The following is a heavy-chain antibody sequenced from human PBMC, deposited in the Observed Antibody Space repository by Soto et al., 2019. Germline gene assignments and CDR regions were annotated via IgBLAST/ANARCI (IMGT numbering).Heavy chain of an antibody. CDR1: GYTFNTYA. CDR2: ISGYNGNT. D-gene: IGHD2-21*01. V-gene: IGHV1-18*01. CDR3: ARTVGYDSIPYNYAGF. J-gene: IGHJ4*01. Sequence: QVQLVQSGAEVKKPGASVKVSCKASGYTFNTYAITWVRQAPGQRLEWMGWISGYNGNTNYAQTLQGRGTMTTDTSTSTAYLELRSLMSDDTAVYCCARTVGYDSIPYNYAGFWGQGTLVTVS.